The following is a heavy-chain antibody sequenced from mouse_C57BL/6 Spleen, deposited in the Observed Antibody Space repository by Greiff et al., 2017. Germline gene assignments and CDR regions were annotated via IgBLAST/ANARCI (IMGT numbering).Heavy chain of an antibody. CDR2: INPNNGGT. D-gene: IGHD2-5*01. Sequence: EVQLQQSGPELVKPGASVKIPCKASGYTFTDYNMDWVKQSHGKSLEWIGDINPNNGGTIYNQKFKGKATLTVDKSSSTAYMELRSLTSEDTAVYYCAREGVYSNYYYFDYWGQGTTLTVSS. CDR1: GYTFTDYN. V-gene: IGHV1-18*01. J-gene: IGHJ2*01. CDR3: AREGVYSNYYYFDY.